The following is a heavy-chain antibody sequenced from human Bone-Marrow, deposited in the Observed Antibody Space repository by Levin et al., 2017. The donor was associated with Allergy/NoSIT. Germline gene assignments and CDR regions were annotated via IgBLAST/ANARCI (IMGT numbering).Heavy chain of an antibody. CDR1: GYTFTGYY. CDR3: ARVASGWDDLGY. Sequence: GESLKISCKASGYTFTGYYMHWVRQAPGQGLEWMGWINPNSGGTNYAQKFQGRVTMTRDTSISTAYMELSRLRSDDTAVYYCARVASGWDDLGYWGQGTLVTVSS. CDR2: INPNSGGT. J-gene: IGHJ4*02. D-gene: IGHD6-19*01. V-gene: IGHV1-2*02.